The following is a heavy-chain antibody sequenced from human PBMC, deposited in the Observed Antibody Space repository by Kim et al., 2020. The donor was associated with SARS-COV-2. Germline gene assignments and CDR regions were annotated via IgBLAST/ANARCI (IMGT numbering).Heavy chain of an antibody. V-gene: IGHV3-30*03. D-gene: IGHD6-19*01. CDR2: KI. Sequence: KINYAESVKGRFTISRDNYKNTMWLQMNSLRAEDTAVYYCARYSGGYEYWGLGILVTVSS. J-gene: IGHJ4*02. CDR3: ARYSGGYEY.